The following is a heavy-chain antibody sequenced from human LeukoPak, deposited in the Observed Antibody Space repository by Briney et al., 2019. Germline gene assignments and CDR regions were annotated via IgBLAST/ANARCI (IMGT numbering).Heavy chain of an antibody. CDR3: ARTIRREFDY. Sequence: PSQTLSLTSTVSGGPISTTGYYWSWIRQHPGKGLEWIGYIYYSGSTNYNPSLKSRVTISVDTSKNQFSLKLSSVTAADTAVYYCARTIRREFDYWGQGTLVTVSS. D-gene: IGHD3-16*01. V-gene: IGHV4-31*03. CDR1: GGPISTTGYY. J-gene: IGHJ4*02. CDR2: IYYSGST.